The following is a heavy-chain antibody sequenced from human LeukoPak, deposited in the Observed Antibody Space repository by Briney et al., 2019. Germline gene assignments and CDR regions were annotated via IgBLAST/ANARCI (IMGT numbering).Heavy chain of an antibody. CDR3: ATENSYEPNYFDY. CDR2: IIPIFGTA. V-gene: IGHV1-69*05. J-gene: IGHJ4*02. Sequence: SVKVSCKASGGTLSSYAISWVRQAPGQGLEWMGRIIPIFGTANYAQKFQGRVTITTDESTSTAYMELSSLRSEDTAVYYCATENSYEPNYFDYWGQGTLVTVSS. CDR1: GGTLSSYA. D-gene: IGHD5-12*01.